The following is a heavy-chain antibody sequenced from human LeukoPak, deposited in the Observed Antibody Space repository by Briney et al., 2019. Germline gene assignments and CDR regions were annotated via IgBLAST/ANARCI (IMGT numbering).Heavy chain of an antibody. Sequence: PSETLSLTCAVNGWSFSGYYWTWIRQPPGKGLEWIGEINHSGNTNYNPSLKSRVTISVDTSKNQFSLKLSSVTAADTAVYYCARGGRLFLPYWGQGTLVTVSS. CDR1: GWSFSGYY. CDR2: INHSGNT. D-gene: IGHD1-14*01. V-gene: IGHV4-34*01. CDR3: ARGGRLFLPY. J-gene: IGHJ4*02.